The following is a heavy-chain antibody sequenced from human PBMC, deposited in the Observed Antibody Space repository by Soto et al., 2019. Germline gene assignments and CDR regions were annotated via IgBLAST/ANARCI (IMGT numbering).Heavy chain of an antibody. V-gene: IGHV3-48*01. CDR1: GSTFSAYS. CDR3: ARDRRIAAAADFYFDS. J-gene: IGHJ4*02. Sequence: EVQLVESGGGLVQPGGSLRLSCAASGSTFSAYSMNWVRQAPGKGLEWVSYISSRTNTIYYADSVQGRFTISRDDAKNSLYLQMDSLRAEDTAVYYCARDRRIAAAADFYFDSWGQGTLVTVSS. D-gene: IGHD6-13*01. CDR2: ISSRTNTI.